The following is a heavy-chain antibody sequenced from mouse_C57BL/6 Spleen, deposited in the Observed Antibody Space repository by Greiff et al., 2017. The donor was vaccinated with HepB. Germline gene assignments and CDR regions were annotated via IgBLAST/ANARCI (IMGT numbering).Heavy chain of an antibody. CDR3: ARNDGSSYVWDFDV. V-gene: IGHV1-54*01. D-gene: IGHD1-1*01. Sequence: VQLQQSGAELVRPGTSVKVSCKASGYAFTNYLIEWVKQRPGQGLEWIGVINPGSGGTNYNEKFKGKATLTADKSASTAYMQLSSLTSEDSAVYFCARNDGSSYVWDFDVWGTGTTVTVSS. CDR2: INPGSGGT. CDR1: GYAFTNYL. J-gene: IGHJ1*03.